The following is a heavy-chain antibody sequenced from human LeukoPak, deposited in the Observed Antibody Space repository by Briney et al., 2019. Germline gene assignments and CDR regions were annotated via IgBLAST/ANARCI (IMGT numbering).Heavy chain of an antibody. CDR1: GGSISSGDYY. CDR2: IYYSGST. D-gene: IGHD3-22*01. CDR3: ARGLTDSSGYYGSD. J-gene: IGHJ4*02. V-gene: IGHV4-30-4*01. Sequence: SETLSLTCTVSGGSISSGDYYWSWIRQPPGKGLEWIGYIYYSGSTYYNPSLKSRVTISVDTSKNQLSLKLSSVTAADTAVYYCARGLTDSSGYYGSDWGQGTLVTVSS.